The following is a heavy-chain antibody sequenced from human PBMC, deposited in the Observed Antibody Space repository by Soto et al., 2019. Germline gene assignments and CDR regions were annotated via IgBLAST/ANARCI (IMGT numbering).Heavy chain of an antibody. Sequence: EVQLVESGGGLVKPGGSLRLSCAASGFTFSSYSMNWVRQAPGKGLEWVSSISSSSSYLYYADSVKGRFTIYRDNAKNSLYLQMNRLRAEDTAVYYCARAVSRYYYGMDVCGQWTTVTVSS. CDR1: GFTFSSYS. V-gene: IGHV3-21*01. J-gene: IGHJ6*02. CDR2: ISSSSSYL. CDR3: ARAVSRYYYGMDV.